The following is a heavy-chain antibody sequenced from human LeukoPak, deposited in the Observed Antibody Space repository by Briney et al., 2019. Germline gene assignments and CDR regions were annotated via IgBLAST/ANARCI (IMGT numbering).Heavy chain of an antibody. D-gene: IGHD5-12*01. CDR2: IYSGGST. CDR3: AGTTTQRGYRYFDY. Sequence: PGGSLRLSCAASGFTVSSNYMSWVRQAPGKGLEWVSVIYSGGSTYYADSVKGRFTISRDNSKNTLYLQMNSLRAEDAAVYYCAGTTTQRGYRYFDYWGQGTLVTVSS. CDR1: GFTVSSNY. V-gene: IGHV3-66*01. J-gene: IGHJ4*02.